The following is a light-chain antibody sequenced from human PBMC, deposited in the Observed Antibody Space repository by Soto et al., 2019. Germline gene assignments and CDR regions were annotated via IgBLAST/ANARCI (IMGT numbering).Light chain of an antibody. J-gene: IGKJ2*01. V-gene: IGKV1-12*01. CDR2: TAS. CDR3: QQSTSFPYT. CDR1: RDINRW. Sequence: DIQMTQSPSSVSASVGDRVTITCRASRDINRWLAWYQQKPGKAPKLLIYTASSLQSGVPSRFRGSGSGTDFTLTITSLQHEDFATYYCQQSTSFPYTLGQGTKLEIK.